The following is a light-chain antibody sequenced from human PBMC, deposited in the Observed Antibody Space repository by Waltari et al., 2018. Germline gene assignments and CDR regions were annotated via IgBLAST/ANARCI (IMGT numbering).Light chain of an antibody. CDR3: QQYKSPPGT. CDR1: QSISSW. CDR2: KAS. J-gene: IGKJ1*01. V-gene: IGKV1-5*03. Sequence: DIQMTQSPSTRSASVGDRVTITCRASQSISSWLARYQQKPGKAPNLLILKASTVEYGVPSRFSGSGSGTEFTLTINSLQPDDFATYGCQQYKSPPGTFGQGTKVNI.